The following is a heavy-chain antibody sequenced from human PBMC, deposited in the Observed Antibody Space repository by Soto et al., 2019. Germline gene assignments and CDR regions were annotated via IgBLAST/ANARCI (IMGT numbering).Heavy chain of an antibody. Sequence: GGSLRLSCAASGFTFSSYAMSWVRQAPGKGLEWVSAISGSGGSTYYADSVKGRFTISRDNSKNTLYLQMNSLRAEDTAVYYCARGEQLYYYMDVWGKGTTVTVSS. J-gene: IGHJ6*03. CDR3: ARGEQLYYYMDV. V-gene: IGHV3-23*01. CDR2: ISGSGGST. CDR1: GFTFSSYA. D-gene: IGHD6-13*01.